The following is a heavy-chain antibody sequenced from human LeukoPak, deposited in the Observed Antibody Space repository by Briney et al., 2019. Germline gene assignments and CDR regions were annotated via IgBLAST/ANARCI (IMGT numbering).Heavy chain of an antibody. CDR3: ARGGPYLLLWFGELIDY. Sequence: ASVKVSCKASGYTFTSYAMNWVRQAPGQGLEWMGWINTNTGNPTYAQGFTGRFVFSLDTSVSTAYLQISSLKAEDTAVYYCARGGPYLLLWFGELIDYWGQGTLVTVSS. V-gene: IGHV7-4-1*02. J-gene: IGHJ4*02. CDR1: GYTFTSYA. CDR2: INTNTGNP. D-gene: IGHD3-10*01.